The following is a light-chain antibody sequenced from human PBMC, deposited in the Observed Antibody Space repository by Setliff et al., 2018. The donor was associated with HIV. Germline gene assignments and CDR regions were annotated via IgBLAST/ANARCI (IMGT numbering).Light chain of an antibody. J-gene: IGLJ1*01. CDR1: SSNIGNKY. CDR3: GTWDTSLSAYV. V-gene: IGLV1-51*01. Sequence: QSALTQPPSVSAAPGQKVTISCSGSSSNIGNKYVPWYQQPPETAPKLLIYDNVKRPSGIPDRFSGSKSGTSATLDITGLQTGDEADYYCGTWDTSLSAYVFGTGTKVTVL. CDR2: DNV.